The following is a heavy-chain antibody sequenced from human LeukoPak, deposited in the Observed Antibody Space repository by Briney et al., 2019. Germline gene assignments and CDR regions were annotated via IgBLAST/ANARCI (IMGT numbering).Heavy chain of an antibody. D-gene: IGHD6-6*01. CDR1: GFIRSYW. J-gene: IGHJ4*02. Sequence: PRGSLTLSCAASGFIRSYWMHWVRQAPGKGLVWVARIDSDGSSTTYADSVKGRFTISRDNAKNTLYLQMNSLRADDTAVYYCARLGGSSPVDYWGQGTLVTVSS. CDR3: ARLGGSSPVDY. CDR2: IDSDGSST. V-gene: IGHV3-74*01.